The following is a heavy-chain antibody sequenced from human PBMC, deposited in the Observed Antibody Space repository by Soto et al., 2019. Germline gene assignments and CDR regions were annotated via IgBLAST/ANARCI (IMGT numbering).Heavy chain of an antibody. Sequence: SETLSLTCTVSGGSISSSSYYWGWIRQPPGKGLEWIGSIYYSGSTYYNPALKSRVTISVDTSNNQFSLKLSSVTASDTAVYYCARHVFYGYSSGWYWFDPWGQGTLVTVSS. CDR3: ARHVFYGYSSGWYWFDP. CDR1: GGSISSSSYY. D-gene: IGHD6-19*01. CDR2: IYYSGST. V-gene: IGHV4-39*01. J-gene: IGHJ5*02.